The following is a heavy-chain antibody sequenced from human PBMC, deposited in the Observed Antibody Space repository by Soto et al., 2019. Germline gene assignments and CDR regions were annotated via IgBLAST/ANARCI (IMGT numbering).Heavy chain of an antibody. Sequence: PSETLSLTCAVSGGSISSGGYSWSWIRQPPGKGLEWIGYIYQSGSTYYNPSLKSRVTISVDRSKNQFSLKLSSVTAADTAVYYCARAVGYCSSTSCYPPAWFDPWGQGTLVTVSS. J-gene: IGHJ5*02. CDR3: ARAVGYCSSTSCYPPAWFDP. CDR2: IYQSGST. D-gene: IGHD2-2*01. CDR1: GGSISSGGYS. V-gene: IGHV4-30-2*01.